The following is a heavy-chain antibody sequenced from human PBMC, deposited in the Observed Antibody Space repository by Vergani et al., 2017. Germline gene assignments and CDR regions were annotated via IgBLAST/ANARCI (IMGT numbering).Heavy chain of an antibody. J-gene: IGHJ6*02. CDR2: ISYDGSNK. D-gene: IGHD3-3*01. CDR1: GFTFSSYG. V-gene: IGHV3-30*18. Sequence: QVQLVESGGGVVQPGRSLRLSCAASGFTFSSYGMHWVRQAPGKGLEWVAVISYDGSNKYYADSVKGRFTISRDNSKNTLYLQMNSLRAEDTAVYYCAKPRERFLEWLPHLGYYYGMDVWGQGTTVTVSS. CDR3: AKPRERFLEWLPHLGYYYGMDV.